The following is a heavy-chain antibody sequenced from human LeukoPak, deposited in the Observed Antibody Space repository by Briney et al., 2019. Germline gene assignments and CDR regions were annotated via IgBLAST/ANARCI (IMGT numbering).Heavy chain of an antibody. CDR3: ARTVVVVPAARRTYYYYYGMDV. D-gene: IGHD2-2*01. J-gene: IGHJ6*02. CDR2: ISAYNDNT. Sequence: ASVKVSCKSSGYTFTSYGISWVRQAPGQGLEWMGLISAYNDNTNYEQKVQGRVTMTTDTSTSTAYMELRSLRSDDTAVYYCARTVVVVPAARRTYYYYYGMDVWGQGTTVTVSS. V-gene: IGHV1-18*01. CDR1: GYTFTSYG.